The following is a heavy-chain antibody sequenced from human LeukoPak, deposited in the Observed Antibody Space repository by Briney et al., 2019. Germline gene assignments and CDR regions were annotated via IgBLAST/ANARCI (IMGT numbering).Heavy chain of an antibody. V-gene: IGHV3-74*01. CDR2: VKSDGSST. CDR3: AREDNGDYYVDY. D-gene: IGHD4-17*01. J-gene: IGHJ4*02. CDR1: GFTFSSYW. Sequence: GGSLRLSCAASGFTFSSYWMHWVRQAPGKGLVWVSRVKSDGSSTNYADSVKGRFTISRDNAKHTLYLQMNSLRAEDTAVYYCAREDNGDYYVDYWGQGTLVTVSS.